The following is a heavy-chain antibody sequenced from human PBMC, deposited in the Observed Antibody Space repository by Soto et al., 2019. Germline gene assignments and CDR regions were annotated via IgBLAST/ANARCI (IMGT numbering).Heavy chain of an antibody. CDR3: AKVYSDSSGYYHPDAFDI. J-gene: IGHJ3*02. CDR1: GFTFSSYA. D-gene: IGHD3-22*01. Sequence: GGSLRLSCAASGFTFSSYAMSWVRQAPGKGLEWVSTISGSADSTYYADSVKGRFTISRDNSKNTLYLQMNSLRAEDTAVYYCAKVYSDSSGYYHPDAFDIWGQGTMVTVSS. CDR2: ISGSADST. V-gene: IGHV3-23*01.